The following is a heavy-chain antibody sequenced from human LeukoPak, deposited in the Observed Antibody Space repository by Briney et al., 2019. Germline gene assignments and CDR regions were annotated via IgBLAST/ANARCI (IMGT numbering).Heavy chain of an antibody. Sequence: SETLSLTCTVSGYSISSGYYWGWIRQPPGKGLEWIGSIYHSGSTYYNPSLKSRVTISVDTSKNQFSLKLSSVTAADTAVYYCARDGRFPPEVLPRYFDYWGQGTLVTVSS. CDR3: ARDGRFPPEVLPRYFDY. CDR2: IYHSGST. D-gene: IGHD1-26*01. V-gene: IGHV4-38-2*02. J-gene: IGHJ4*02. CDR1: GYSISSGYY.